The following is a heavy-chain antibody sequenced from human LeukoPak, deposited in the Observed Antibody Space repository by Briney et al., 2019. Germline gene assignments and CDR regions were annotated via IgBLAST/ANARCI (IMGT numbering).Heavy chain of an antibody. CDR3: ARGPTPRRITIFGVVIQYYFDY. CDR2: MNPNSGNT. J-gene: IGHJ4*02. CDR1: GYTFTGYY. D-gene: IGHD3-3*01. V-gene: IGHV1-8*03. Sequence: ASVKVSCKASGYTFTGYYMHWVRQATGQGLEWMGWMNPNSGNTGYAQKFQGRVTITRNTSISTAYMELSSLRSEDTAVYYCARGPTPRRITIFGVVIQYYFDYWGQGTLVTVSS.